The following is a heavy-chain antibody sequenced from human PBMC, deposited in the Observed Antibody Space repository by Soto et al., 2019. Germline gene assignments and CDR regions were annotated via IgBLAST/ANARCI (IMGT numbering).Heavy chain of an antibody. D-gene: IGHD2-21*01. Sequence: QGQLVQSGAEVKKPGSSVKVSCKASGGSFRTYAINWVRQAPGQGLEWMGGIIPMLAAPTYAQKFQGRLTITADESPTTVYMEQSSLTSEDTAVYYCARVGPPSPSVIWFFDLWGRGTLVTVSS. CDR1: GGSFRTYA. J-gene: IGHJ2*01. CDR2: IIPMLAAP. V-gene: IGHV1-69*01. CDR3: ARVGPPSPSVIWFFDL.